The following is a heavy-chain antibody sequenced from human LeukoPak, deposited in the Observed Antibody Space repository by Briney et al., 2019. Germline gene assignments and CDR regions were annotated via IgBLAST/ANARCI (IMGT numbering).Heavy chain of an antibody. CDR2: INHSRST. CDR1: GDSISSSYW. Sequence: SETLSLTCSVSGDSISSSYWRSWVRQPPGKGLEWIGEINHSRSTNYNPSLKSRVTISVDTSKNQFSLKVTSVTAADTAVYYCARVGRYYDALTGYATGGSPFDYWGQGTPVTVSS. D-gene: IGHD3-9*01. J-gene: IGHJ4*02. V-gene: IGHV4-4*02. CDR3: ARVGRYYDALTGYATGGSPFDY.